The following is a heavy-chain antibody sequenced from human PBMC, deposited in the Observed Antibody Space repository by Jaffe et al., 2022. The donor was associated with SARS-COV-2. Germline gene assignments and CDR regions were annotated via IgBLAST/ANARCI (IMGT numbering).Heavy chain of an antibody. CDR3: ARDMTYYDNSPGY. Sequence: QVQLVESGGGVVQPGRSLRLSCAASGFTFSSYGMHWVRQAPGKGLEWVAVIWYDGSNKYYADSVKGRFTISRDNSKNTLYLQMNSLRAEDTAVYYCARDMTYYDNSPGYWGQGTLVTVSS. D-gene: IGHD3-9*01. V-gene: IGHV3-33*01. CDR1: GFTFSSYG. J-gene: IGHJ4*02. CDR2: IWYDGSNK.